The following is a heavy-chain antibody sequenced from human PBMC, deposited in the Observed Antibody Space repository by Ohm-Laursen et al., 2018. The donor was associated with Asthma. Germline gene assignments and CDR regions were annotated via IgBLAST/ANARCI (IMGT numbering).Heavy chain of an antibody. J-gene: IGHJ4*02. Sequence: GSLRLSCAASGFTFSDYFMHWVRQRPGGGLDWISHIFPDGRHTNYADSVKGRFTISRDDAENTLYLQMNSLRADDSAVYYCARGSLEGLQWGQGTLVTVSS. CDR1: GFTFSDYF. V-gene: IGHV3-74*01. D-gene: IGHD5-24*01. CDR2: IFPDGRHT. CDR3: ARGSLEGLQ.